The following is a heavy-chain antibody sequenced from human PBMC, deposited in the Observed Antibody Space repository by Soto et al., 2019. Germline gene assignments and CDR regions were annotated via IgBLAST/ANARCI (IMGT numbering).Heavy chain of an antibody. D-gene: IGHD1-1*01. V-gene: IGHV1-8*01. Sequence: QVQLVQSGAEVTKPGASVKVSCKASGYTFTSYDINWVRQATGQGLKWMGWMSPNSCATGYAQKFQGRVTMTRDTSISTVYMELSNLRSEDTAIYYCARGVDAGVDVWGQGSTVTVSS. CDR1: GYTFTSYD. CDR2: MSPNSCAT. J-gene: IGHJ6*02. CDR3: ARGVDAGVDV.